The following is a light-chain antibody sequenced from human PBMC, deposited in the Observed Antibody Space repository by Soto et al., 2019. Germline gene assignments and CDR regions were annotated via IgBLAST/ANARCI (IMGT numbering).Light chain of an antibody. J-gene: IGKJ4*01. V-gene: IGKV3-20*01. CDR2: GAS. CDR3: QQYGSSPLT. Sequence: EIVLTQSPGTLSLSPGERATLSCRASQSGSSYLAWYQQKPGQAPRLLIYGASSRATGIPDRFSGSGSGTDFTLTISRLEPEDFAVYFCQQYGSSPLTFGGGTKVEIK. CDR1: QSGSSY.